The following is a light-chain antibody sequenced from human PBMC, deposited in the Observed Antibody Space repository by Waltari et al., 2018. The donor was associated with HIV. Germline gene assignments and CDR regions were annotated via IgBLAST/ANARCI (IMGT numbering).Light chain of an antibody. CDR2: RND. V-gene: IGLV1-47*01. J-gene: IGLJ3*02. CDR1: RYDIGPNY. Sequence: QSVVTQPPSASGTPGQRVTIPCSGSRYDIGPNYVHWYQQRPRMAPKLLIYRNDQRPSGVPDRFSGSKSGTSASLAISGLRSEDEADYYCATWDDSLSGWVFGGGTKLTVL. CDR3: ATWDDSLSGWV.